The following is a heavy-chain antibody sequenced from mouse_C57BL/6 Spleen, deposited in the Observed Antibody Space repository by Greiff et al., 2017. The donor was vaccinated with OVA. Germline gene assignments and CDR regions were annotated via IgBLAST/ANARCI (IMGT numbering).Heavy chain of an antibody. J-gene: IGHJ3*01. CDR3: ARWSSWGFAY. V-gene: IGHV1-52*01. D-gene: IGHD1-1*01. CDR2: IDPSDSET. Sequence: QVQLQQPGAELVRPGSSVKLSCKASGYTFTSYWMHWVKQRPIQGLEWIGNIDPSDSETHYNQKFKDKATLTVDKSSRTAYMQLSSLTSEDSAVYYFARWSSWGFAYWGQGTLVTVSA. CDR1: GYTFTSYW.